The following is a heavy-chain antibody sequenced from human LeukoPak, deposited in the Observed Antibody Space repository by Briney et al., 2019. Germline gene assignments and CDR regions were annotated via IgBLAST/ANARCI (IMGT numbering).Heavy chain of an antibody. CDR2: IYTSGST. V-gene: IGHV4-4*07. D-gene: IGHD3-22*01. Sequence: SETLSLTCTVSADSISSFYWSWIRHPAGEGLEWIGRIYTSGSTNYNPSLKSRVTMSVGTSKNQFSLKRSSVTAADTAVYYCASEAYYYDSSGYYKYWGQGTLVTVSS. CDR3: ASEAYYYDSSGYYKY. J-gene: IGHJ4*02. CDR1: ADSISSFY.